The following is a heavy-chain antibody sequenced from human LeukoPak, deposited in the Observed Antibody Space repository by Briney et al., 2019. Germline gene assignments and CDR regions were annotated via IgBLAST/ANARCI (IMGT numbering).Heavy chain of an antibody. CDR2: TYYRSKWYN. D-gene: IGHD2-2*02. V-gene: IGHV6-1*01. CDR3: ASLPGRGVVPAAIRDY. J-gene: IGHJ4*02. CDR1: GDSVSSNSAA. Sequence: SQTLSLTCAISGDSVSSNSAAWNWIRQSPSRGLEWLGRTYYRSKWYNDYAVSVKSRITINPDTSKNQFSLQLNSVTPEDTAVYYCASLPGRGVVPAAIRDYWGQGTLVTVSS.